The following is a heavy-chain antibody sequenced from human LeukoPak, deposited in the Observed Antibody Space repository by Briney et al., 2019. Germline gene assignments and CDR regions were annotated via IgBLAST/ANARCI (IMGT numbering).Heavy chain of an antibody. V-gene: IGHV1-2*02. CDR3: ARDRDYYDSIGYYYDGGSLDY. Sequence: ASVKVSCKASGYIFTGYYIHWVRQAPGQGLERMGWINPHSGGTNYAQKFQGRVTMTRDTPLSTAYMELSRLRSDDTAVYYCARDRDYYDSIGYYYDGGSLDYWGEGTLVTVSS. J-gene: IGHJ4*02. D-gene: IGHD3-22*01. CDR1: GYIFTGYY. CDR2: INPHSGGT.